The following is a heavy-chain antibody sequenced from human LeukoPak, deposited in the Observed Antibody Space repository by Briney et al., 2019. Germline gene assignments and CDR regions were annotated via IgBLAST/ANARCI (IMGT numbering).Heavy chain of an antibody. J-gene: IGHJ4*02. CDR3: ARFMRGVKRVYFDY. D-gene: IGHD3-16*01. CDR2: ILYDGSNN. Sequence: SGGSLRLSCAASVLTCSSYGMTWVRQAPGKGLEWVAIILYDGSNNYYIESVKGRFTISRDKSKNTLCLQMNSLRAEDTAVYYCARFMRGVKRVYFDYWGQGTLVTVSS. V-gene: IGHV3-30*03. CDR1: VLTCSSYG.